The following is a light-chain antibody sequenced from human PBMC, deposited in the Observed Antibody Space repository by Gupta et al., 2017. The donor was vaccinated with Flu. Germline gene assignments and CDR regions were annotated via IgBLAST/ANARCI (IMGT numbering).Light chain of an antibody. CDR1: QGVSSK. V-gene: IGKV3-15*01. Sequence: PPLSVAPGERVTSSSRGSQGVSSKLSWYQHKPGQAPRLLIYGASTRATGIPVRINGSGSGTEFTLTISSLKSEDFAVYYCLQYYNWPQTFGQGTKLEI. CDR2: GAS. J-gene: IGKJ2*01. CDR3: LQYYNWPQT.